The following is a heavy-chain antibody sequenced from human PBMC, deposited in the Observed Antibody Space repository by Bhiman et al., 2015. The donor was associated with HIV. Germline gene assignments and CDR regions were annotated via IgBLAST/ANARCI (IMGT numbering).Heavy chain of an antibody. CDR3: ARAFAPYSGYPFDY. V-gene: IGHV3-11*04. CDR1: GFTFSDYY. Sequence: QVQLVESGGGLVKPGGSLRLSCAASGFTFSDYYMTWIRQAPGKGLEWVSYISPGSNTIYNADSVKGRFTISRDNAKNSLYLQMNSLRAEDTALYYCARAFAPYSGYPFDYWGQGTLVTVSS. J-gene: IGHJ4*02. D-gene: IGHD5-12*01. CDR2: ISPGSNTI.